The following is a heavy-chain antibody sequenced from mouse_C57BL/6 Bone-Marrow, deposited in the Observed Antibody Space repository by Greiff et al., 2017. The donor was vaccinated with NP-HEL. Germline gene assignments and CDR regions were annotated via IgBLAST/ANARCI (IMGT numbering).Heavy chain of an antibody. CDR3: ASSYYYGRSHRYFDV. CDR1: GYTFTSYG. V-gene: IGHV1-81*01. D-gene: IGHD1-1*01. Sequence: QVQLQQSGAELARPGASVKLSCKASGYTFTSYGISWVKQRTGQGLEWIGEIYPRSGNTYYNEKFKGKATLTADKSSSTAYMELRSLTSEDSAVYVCASSYYYGRSHRYFDVWGTGTTVTVSS. J-gene: IGHJ1*03. CDR2: IYPRSGNT.